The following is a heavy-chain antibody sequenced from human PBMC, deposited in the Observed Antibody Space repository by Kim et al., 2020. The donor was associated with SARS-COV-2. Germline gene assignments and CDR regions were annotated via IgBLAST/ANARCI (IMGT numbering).Heavy chain of an antibody. J-gene: IGHJ6*02. CDR2: FYSGST. CDR3: ARRGPAAGYGMDV. V-gene: IGHV4-39*01. Sequence: ETLSLTCSVSDGSISSSTYSWGWIRQPPGKGLEWIGAFYSGSTYYTPSLKSRTTISVETSKNQFSLKLSSVTAADTGVYYCARRGPAAGYGMDVWGQGT. D-gene: IGHD6-13*01. CDR1: DGSISSSTYS.